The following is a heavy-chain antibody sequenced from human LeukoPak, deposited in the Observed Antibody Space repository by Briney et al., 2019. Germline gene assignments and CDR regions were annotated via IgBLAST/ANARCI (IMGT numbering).Heavy chain of an antibody. Sequence: SETLSLTCAVYGGSFSGYYWSWIRQPPGKGLEWIGEINHSGSTNYNPSLKSRVTISVDTSKNQFSLKLSSMTAADTAVYYCARGATMIQCPARFDPWGQGTLVTVSS. CDR1: GGSFSGYY. CDR2: INHSGST. D-gene: IGHD3-22*01. CDR3: ARGATMIQCPARFDP. J-gene: IGHJ5*02. V-gene: IGHV4-34*01.